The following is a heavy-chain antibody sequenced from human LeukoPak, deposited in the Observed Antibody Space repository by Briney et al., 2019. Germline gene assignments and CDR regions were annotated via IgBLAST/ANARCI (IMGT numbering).Heavy chain of an antibody. CDR1: GGSISSSTYY. J-gene: IGHJ4*02. CDR3: ASEAYCGGDCYSFDY. CDR2: IYYSGST. V-gene: IGHV4-39*07. Sequence: SETLSLTCTVSGGSISSSTYYWGWLRQPPGKGLEWIGNIYYSGSTYYNPSLESRVTISVHTSTNQFSLKLSSVTAADTAVYYCASEAYCGGDCYSFDYWGQGTLVTVSS. D-gene: IGHD2-21*02.